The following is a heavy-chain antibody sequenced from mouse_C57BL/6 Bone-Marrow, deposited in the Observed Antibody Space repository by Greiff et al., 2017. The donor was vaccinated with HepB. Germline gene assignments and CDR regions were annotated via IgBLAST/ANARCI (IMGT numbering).Heavy chain of an antibody. J-gene: IGHJ1*03. CDR2: INYDGSST. D-gene: IGHD2-2*01. CDR3: ARGSGYDGYFDV. CDR1: GFTFSDYY. V-gene: IGHV5-16*01. Sequence: VQLKESEGGLVQPGSSMKLSCTASGFTFSDYYMAWVRQVPEKGLEWVANINYDGSSTYYLDSLKSRFIISRDNAKNILYLQMSSLKSEDTATYYCARGSGYDGYFDVWGTGTTVTVSS.